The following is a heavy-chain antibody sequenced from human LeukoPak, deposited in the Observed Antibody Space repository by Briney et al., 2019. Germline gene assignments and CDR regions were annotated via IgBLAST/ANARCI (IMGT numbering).Heavy chain of an antibody. Sequence: GGSLSLSCAASGFTFSSYAMSWVRQAPGRGLEWVAAISGSGGSTYYADSVKGRFTISRDNSKNTLYLQMNSLRAEDTAVYSCAKDLLRPTVVDGTEYFQHCGQGNLFTVSS. CDR1: GFTFSSYA. CDR2: ISGSGGST. D-gene: IGHD2-15*01. J-gene: IGHJ1*01. CDR3: AKDLLRPTVVDGTEYFQH. V-gene: IGHV3-23*01.